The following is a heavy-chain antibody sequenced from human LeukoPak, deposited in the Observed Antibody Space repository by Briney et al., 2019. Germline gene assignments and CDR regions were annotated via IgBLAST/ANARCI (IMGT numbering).Heavy chain of an antibody. V-gene: IGHV1-2*02. CDR2: INPNSGGT. J-gene: IGHJ4*02. CDR3: ARDYELGTPGSAYEFFDY. Sequence: ASVKVSCKASGYTFTDHLMHWGRHAPGQGLEWMGWINPNSGGTSYAQKFKGRVTMTRDTSINTVYMELSRLGSDDTAVYYCARDYELGTPGSAYEFFDYWGQGTLVSVSS. D-gene: IGHD3-10*01. CDR1: GYTFTDHL.